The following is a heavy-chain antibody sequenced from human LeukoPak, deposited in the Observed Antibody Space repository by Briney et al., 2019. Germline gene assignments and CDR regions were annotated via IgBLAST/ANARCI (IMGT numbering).Heavy chain of an antibody. V-gene: IGHV4-34*01. CDR1: GGSFSGYY. CDR3: VAAAGTFDWFDP. CDR2: INHSGST. Sequence: SETLSLTCAVYGGSFSGYYWSWIRQPPGKGLEWIGEINHSGSTNYNPSPKSRVTISVDTSKNQFSLKLSSVTAADTAVYYCVAAAGTFDWFDPWGQGTLVTVSS. J-gene: IGHJ5*02. D-gene: IGHD6-13*01.